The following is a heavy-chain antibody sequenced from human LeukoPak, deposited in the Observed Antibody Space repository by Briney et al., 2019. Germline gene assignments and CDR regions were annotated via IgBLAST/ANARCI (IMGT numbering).Heavy chain of an antibody. CDR2: INSDGSST. CDR1: GYTFSSYW. CDR3: ARRALGAARPRGPYYYMDV. J-gene: IGHJ6*03. V-gene: IGHV3-74*01. Sequence: GWSLRLSCAASGYTFSSYWMNWVHQAPGKGLVWVSRINSDGSSTSYADSVKGRFTISRDNAKNTLYLQMNSLRAEDTAGYYCARRALGAARPRGPYYYMDVWGKGTTVTVSS. D-gene: IGHD6-6*01.